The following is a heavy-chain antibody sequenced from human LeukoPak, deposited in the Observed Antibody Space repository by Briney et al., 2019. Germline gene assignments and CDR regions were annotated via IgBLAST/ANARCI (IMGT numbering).Heavy chain of an antibody. CDR1: GLTFTNAW. CDR2: IKSKANGGTT. J-gene: IGHJ4*02. V-gene: IGHV3-15*01. Sequence: GGSLRLSCTASGLTFTNAWMNWVRQAPGKGLEWVALIKSKANGGTTDYAAPVKGRLTISRDDSKNTLYLQMNSLKTEDTAVYYCVTEYSGSFDHWGQGTLVTVSS. CDR3: VTEYSGSFDH. D-gene: IGHD1-26*01.